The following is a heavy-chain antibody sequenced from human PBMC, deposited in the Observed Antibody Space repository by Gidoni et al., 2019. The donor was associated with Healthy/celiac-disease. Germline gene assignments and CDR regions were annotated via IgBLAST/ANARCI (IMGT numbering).Heavy chain of an antibody. J-gene: IGHJ3*02. D-gene: IGHD3-22*01. Sequence: EVQLVESGGGLVKPGGSLRLSCAASGFTFSSYSMNWVRQAPGQGLEWVSSISSSSSYIYYADSVKGRFTISRDNAKNSLYLQMNSLRAEDTAVYYCARDRDSSGYQDAFDIWGQGTMVTVSS. CDR2: ISSSSSYI. CDR1: GFTFSSYS. V-gene: IGHV3-21*01. CDR3: ARDRDSSGYQDAFDI.